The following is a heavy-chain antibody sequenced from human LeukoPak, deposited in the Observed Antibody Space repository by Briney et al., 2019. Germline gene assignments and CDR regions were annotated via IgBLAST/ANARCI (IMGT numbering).Heavy chain of an antibody. CDR1: GYTFTNYD. CDR2: MKPNSGNT. J-gene: IGHJ4*02. CDR3: ATELRWKDH. D-gene: IGHD4-23*01. Sequence: ASVKVSCKASGYTFTNYDINWVRQATGQALEWMGYMKPNSGNTGYAQKFQGRVTMTRDTSISTAYMELSSLTSEDTAVYYCATELRWKDHWGQGTLVTVSS. V-gene: IGHV1-8*01.